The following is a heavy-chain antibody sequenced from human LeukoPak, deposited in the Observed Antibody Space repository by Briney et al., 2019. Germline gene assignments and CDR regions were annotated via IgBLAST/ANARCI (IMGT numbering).Heavy chain of an antibody. CDR1: GGSISSSTHY. J-gene: IGHJ5*02. V-gene: IGHV4-39*01. CDR2: IYYSGST. D-gene: IGHD4-23*01. Sequence: PSETLSLTCTVSGGSISSSTHYWGWIRQPPGKGLEWIVSIYYSGSTYYNPSLKSRVSISVDTSKNQFSLKLSSVTAADTAVYYCARRGYGGFLDWFDPWGQGTLVTVSS. CDR3: ARRGYGGFLDWFDP.